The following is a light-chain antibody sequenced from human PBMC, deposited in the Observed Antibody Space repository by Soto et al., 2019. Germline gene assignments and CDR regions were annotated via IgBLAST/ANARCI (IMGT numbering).Light chain of an antibody. CDR1: SNDVGGYNY. J-gene: IGLJ1*01. CDR2: EVT. Sequence: QSALTQPASVSGSAGQSITISCTGTSNDVGGYNYVSWYQQHPGKAPKVMIYEVTYRPSGVSNRFSGSKSGNTASLTISGLQAEDEADYYCSSFTSRGTYVFGIGTKLTVL. CDR3: SSFTSRGTYV. V-gene: IGLV2-14*01.